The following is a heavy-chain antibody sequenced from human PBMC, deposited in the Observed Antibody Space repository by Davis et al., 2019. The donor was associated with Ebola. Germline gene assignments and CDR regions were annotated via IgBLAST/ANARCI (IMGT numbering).Heavy chain of an antibody. CDR2: ISYDGSNK. D-gene: IGHD5-12*01. J-gene: IGHJ3*02. CDR3: ASIVTTIQGLAAPADI. V-gene: IGHV3-30-3*01. CDR1: GFSSSSYA. Sequence: PGGSLRLSCAAPGFSSSSYAMHWVRQAPGKGLEWVAVISYDGSNKYYADSVKGRFTISRDNFKNTLYLQMNSLRTGDTAVYYCASIVTTIQGLAAPADIWGQGTMVTVSS.